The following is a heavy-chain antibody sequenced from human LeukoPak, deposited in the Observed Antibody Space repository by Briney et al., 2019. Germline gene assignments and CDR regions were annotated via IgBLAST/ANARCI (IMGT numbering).Heavy chain of an antibody. D-gene: IGHD2-21*01. CDR1: GGSVSSYF. V-gene: IGHV4-59*02. Sequence: SETLSLTCTVSGGSVSSYFWSWMPQPPGKGLEWIGYITYTGSTNYSTSLKRRVTISVDTSKNQFSLRLSSVTAADTAVHSCARAAGNSPPYYYYMDVWGKGTTVTDSS. CDR3: ARAAGNSPPYYYYMDV. J-gene: IGHJ6*03. CDR2: ITYTGST.